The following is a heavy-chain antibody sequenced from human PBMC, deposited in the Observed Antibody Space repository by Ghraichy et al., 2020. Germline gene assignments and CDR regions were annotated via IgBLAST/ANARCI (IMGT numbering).Heavy chain of an antibody. D-gene: IGHD6-6*01. Sequence: SETLSLTCTVSGGSISSTDYYWGWIRRPPGMGLEWIASFFPGGQTYSSPSLKSRITTSVDTSKNHFSLRLTSVTAADTAIYYCALQNIAARHFNHWGQGALVTVSS. V-gene: IGHV4-39*02. CDR1: GGSISSTDYY. J-gene: IGHJ4*02. CDR3: ALQNIAARHFNH. CDR2: FFPGGQT.